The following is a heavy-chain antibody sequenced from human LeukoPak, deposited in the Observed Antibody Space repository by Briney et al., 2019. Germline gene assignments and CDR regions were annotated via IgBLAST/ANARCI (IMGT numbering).Heavy chain of an antibody. CDR2: IIPIFDTA. Sequence: SVKVSCKVSGGTFSSYAISWVRQAPGQGLEWMGEIIPIFDTANYAQKFQGRVTITADASTFTAYMELSSLRSDDTAVYYCARALPVAAGMGYWGQGTLVTVSS. V-gene: IGHV1-69*13. CDR3: ARALPVAAGMGY. D-gene: IGHD6-19*01. J-gene: IGHJ4*02. CDR1: GGTFSSYA.